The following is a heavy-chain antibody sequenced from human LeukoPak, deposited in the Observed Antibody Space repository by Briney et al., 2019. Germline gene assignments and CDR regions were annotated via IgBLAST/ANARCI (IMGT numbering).Heavy chain of an antibody. CDR3: ARVRGGYCSGGSCYSAFDI. D-gene: IGHD2-15*01. V-gene: IGHV3-74*01. CDR1: GFTFSSYW. J-gene: IGHJ3*02. Sequence: AGGSLILSCAASGFTFSSYWMHWVRQGPGKGLVWVSRISTDGSSTDYADSVKGRFTISRENAKNTLYLQMNSLRAEDTAVYYCARVRGGYCSGGSCYSAFDIWGQGTMVTVSS. CDR2: ISTDGSST.